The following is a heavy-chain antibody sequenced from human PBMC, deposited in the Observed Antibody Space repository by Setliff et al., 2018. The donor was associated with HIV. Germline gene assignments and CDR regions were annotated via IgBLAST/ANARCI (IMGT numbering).Heavy chain of an antibody. CDR2: ISGYNGNT. D-gene: IGHD3-3*01. CDR1: GYSFTRYG. CDR3: ARERYYNFGSGYHYYYMDV. V-gene: IGHV1-18*01. Sequence: WASVKVSCKASGYSFTRYGISWVRQAPGQGLEWMGWISGYNGNTNYAQKFQGRVTMTTDTSTETAYMEVGSLRYDDTAVYYCARERYYNFGSGYHYYYMDVWGKGTTVTVSS. J-gene: IGHJ6*03.